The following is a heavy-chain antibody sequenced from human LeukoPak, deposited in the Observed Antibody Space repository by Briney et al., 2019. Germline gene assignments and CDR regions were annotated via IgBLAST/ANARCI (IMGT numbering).Heavy chain of an antibody. CDR1: GYSFSSYW. V-gene: IGHV5-10-1*01. D-gene: IGHD6-19*01. CDR2: IDTSDFYT. Sequence: GDSLRISCKGSGYSFSSYWISWVRQMPGKGLEWMGRIDTSDFYTEYSQSFQGHVTISADKSISTAYLQWSSLEASDTAIYYCVRYGSGFDYWGQGTLVSV. CDR3: VRYGSGFDY. J-gene: IGHJ4*02.